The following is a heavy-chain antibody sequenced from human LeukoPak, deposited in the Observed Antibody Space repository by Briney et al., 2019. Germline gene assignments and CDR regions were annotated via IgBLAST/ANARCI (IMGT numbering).Heavy chain of an antibody. CDR3: ARAPYYDSSGDY. J-gene: IGHJ4*02. V-gene: IGHV3-30-3*01. Sequence: SLRLSCAASGFTFSSYAMHWVRQAPGKGLEWVAVISYDGSNKYYADSVKGRFTISRDNSKNTLYLQMNSLRAEDTAVYYCARAPYYDSSGDYWGQGTLVTVSS. D-gene: IGHD3-22*01. CDR1: GFTFSSYA. CDR2: ISYDGSNK.